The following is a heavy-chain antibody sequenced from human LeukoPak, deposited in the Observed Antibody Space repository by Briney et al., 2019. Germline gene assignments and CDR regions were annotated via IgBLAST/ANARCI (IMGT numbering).Heavy chain of an antibody. CDR2: ISGSGGST. Sequence: GGSLRLSCAASRFTFSSYAMSWVRQAPGKGLEWGSAISGSGGSTYYADSVKGRFTTARDNSKNTLYLQMNSLRAEDTAVYYCAKSGGGIQLWLRFYFDYWGQGTLVTVSS. CDR1: RFTFSSYA. CDR3: AKSGGGIQLWLRFYFDY. D-gene: IGHD5-18*01. V-gene: IGHV3-23*01. J-gene: IGHJ4*02.